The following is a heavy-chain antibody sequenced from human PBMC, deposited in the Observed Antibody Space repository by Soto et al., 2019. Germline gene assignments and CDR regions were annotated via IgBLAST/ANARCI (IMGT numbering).Heavy chain of an antibody. CDR1: GGSFSGYY. V-gene: IGHV4-34*01. CDR2: INHSGST. J-gene: IGHJ6*02. Sequence: PSETLSLTFAVYGGSFSGYYWRWIRQPPGKGLEWIGEINHSGSTNYNPSLTSRVTISVDTSKNQFSLKLSSVTAADTAVYYCARNRKVTAMHYYYYYGMDVWGQGTTVTVSS. D-gene: IGHD2-21*02. CDR3: ARNRKVTAMHYYYYYGMDV.